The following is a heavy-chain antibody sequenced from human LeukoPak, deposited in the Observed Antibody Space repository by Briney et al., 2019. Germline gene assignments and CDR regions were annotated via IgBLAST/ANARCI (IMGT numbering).Heavy chain of an antibody. CDR3: ASTVDRSWGAFDI. V-gene: IGHV4-39*01. Sequence: PTETLSLTCTVPGRPISSSRYSSGRIRQPPGKGLEWIGSIYYSGSTYYNPTHESRVTISVDTSKNKFSLKLSTVITAETAVYYCASTVDRSWGAFDIWGQGTMVTVSS. CDR2: IYYSGST. CDR1: GRPISSSRYS. J-gene: IGHJ3*02. D-gene: IGHD3-16*02.